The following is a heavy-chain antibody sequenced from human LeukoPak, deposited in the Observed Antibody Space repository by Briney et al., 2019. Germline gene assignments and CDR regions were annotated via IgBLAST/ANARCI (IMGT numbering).Heavy chain of an antibody. CDR3: ATYCSSTSCYSPYYYYGMDV. Sequence: GASVKVSCKASGYTFTSYGISWVRQAPGQGLEWMGWISAYNGNTNYAQKLQGRVTMTTDTSTSTAYMELRSLRSDDTAVHYCATYCSSTSCYSPYYYYGMDVWGQGTTVTVSS. CDR1: GYTFTSYG. CDR2: ISAYNGNT. D-gene: IGHD2-2*01. V-gene: IGHV1-18*01. J-gene: IGHJ6*02.